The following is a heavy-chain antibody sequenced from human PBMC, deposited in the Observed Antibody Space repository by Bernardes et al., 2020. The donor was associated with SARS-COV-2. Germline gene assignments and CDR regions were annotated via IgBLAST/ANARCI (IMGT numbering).Heavy chain of an antibody. D-gene: IGHD6-13*01. Sequence: GGSLRLSCAASGFTFSSSWMSWVRQAPGKGLEWVANIKQDGSEKYYVDSVNGRFTISRDNAKNSLYLQMKSLRAEDTAVYYCARVSGSSWYFDLWGRGTLVTVSS. CDR3: ARVSGSSWYFDL. CDR2: IKQDGSEK. CDR1: GFTFSSSW. V-gene: IGHV3-7*01. J-gene: IGHJ2*01.